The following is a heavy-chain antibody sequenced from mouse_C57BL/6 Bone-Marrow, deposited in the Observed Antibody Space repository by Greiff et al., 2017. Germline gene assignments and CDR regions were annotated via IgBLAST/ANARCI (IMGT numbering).Heavy chain of an antibody. CDR3: ARIYYCCRRFDY. Sequence: VQLQQPGAELVRPGASVKMSCKASGYTFTSYWITWVKQRPGQGLEWIGDIYPGSGSTNYNEKFKGKATLTVDTSSSTAYMQLSSLTSEDSAVYYCARIYYCCRRFDYWGQGTMLTVSS. CDR2: IYPGSGST. CDR1: GYTFTSYW. J-gene: IGHJ2*01. V-gene: IGHV1-55*01. D-gene: IGHD1-1*01.